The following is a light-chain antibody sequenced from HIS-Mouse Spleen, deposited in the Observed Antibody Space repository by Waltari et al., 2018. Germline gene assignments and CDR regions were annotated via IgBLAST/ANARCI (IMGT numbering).Light chain of an antibody. J-gene: IGKJ1*01. CDR1: KGISTY. CDR3: QQLNSYPPT. Sequence: DIQLTESPSFLSASVGYRVTIPCRASKGISTYLCWYQQKPGKAPKLLIYAASTWQSGVPARFSGSGSGTEFTLTISSLQPEDFATYYCQQLNSYPPTFGQGTKVEIK. V-gene: IGKV1-9*01. CDR2: AAS.